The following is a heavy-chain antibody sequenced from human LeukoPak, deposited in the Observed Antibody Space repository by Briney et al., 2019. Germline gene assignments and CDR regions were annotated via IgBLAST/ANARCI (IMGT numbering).Heavy chain of an antibody. CDR2: IRYDGSNK. V-gene: IGHV3-30*02. CDR1: GFTFSSYG. Sequence: GGSLRLSCAASGFTFSSYGMHWVRQAPGKGLEWVAFIRYDGSNKYYADSVKGRFTISRDNSKNTLYLQMNSLRAEDTAVYYCAKGAMTNYYDSSGYWGGDYWGQGTLVTVSS. D-gene: IGHD3-22*01. J-gene: IGHJ4*02. CDR3: AKGAMTNYYDSSGYWGGDY.